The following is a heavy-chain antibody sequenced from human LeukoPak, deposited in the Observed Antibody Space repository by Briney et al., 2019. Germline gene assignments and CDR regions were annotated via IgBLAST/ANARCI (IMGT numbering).Heavy chain of an antibody. V-gene: IGHV4-39*01. Sequence: SQTLSLTCTVSGGSVDSRSHDWGWVRQTPGKGLEWIGSVYYSRTTFDNPSLKSRVAISVETAKDQFSLKLTSATAADTAVYYCTRHVGDFWSGTINSFDSWGKGTLVTVSS. CDR1: GGSVDSRSHD. D-gene: IGHD3-3*01. J-gene: IGHJ4*02. CDR3: TRHVGDFWSGTINSFDS. CDR2: VYYSRTT.